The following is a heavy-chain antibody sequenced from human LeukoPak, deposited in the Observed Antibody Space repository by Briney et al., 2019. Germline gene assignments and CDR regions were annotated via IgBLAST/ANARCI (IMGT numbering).Heavy chain of an antibody. CDR2: ISSQSGSA. CDR3: AKIFCSSVTCYFDF. Sequence: SETLSLTCAVSGGSISSSNWWTWVRQPPGKGLEWIGEISSQSGSANYNPSLMRRVTISVDKSASLFSLRLSSVTAADTAVYYCAKIFCSSVTCYFDFWGQGTLVTVSS. J-gene: IGHJ4*02. D-gene: IGHD6-19*01. CDR1: GGSISSSNW. V-gene: IGHV4-4*02.